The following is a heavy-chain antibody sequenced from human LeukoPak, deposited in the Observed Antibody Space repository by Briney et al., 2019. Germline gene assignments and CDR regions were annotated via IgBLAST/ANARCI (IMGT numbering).Heavy chain of an antibody. Sequence: GRSLRLSCTASGFTFGDYAMSWVRQAPGKGLEWVSFIRTKAYGGTTEYAASVKGRFTISRDDSKSIVYLQMNSLKTEDTAVYYCARELSGSYYDFDYWGQGTLVTVSS. D-gene: IGHD1-26*01. J-gene: IGHJ4*02. CDR1: GFTFGDYA. CDR2: IRTKAYGGTT. V-gene: IGHV3-49*04. CDR3: ARELSGSYYDFDY.